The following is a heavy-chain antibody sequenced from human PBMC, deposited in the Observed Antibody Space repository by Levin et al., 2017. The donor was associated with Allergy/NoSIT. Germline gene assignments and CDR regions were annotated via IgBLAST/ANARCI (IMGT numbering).Heavy chain of an antibody. D-gene: IGHD6-13*01. J-gene: IGHJ4*02. CDR1: GGTFSSYA. Sequence: VASVKVSCKASGGTFSSYAISWVRQAPGQGLEWMGGIIPIFGTANYAQKFQGRVTITADESTSTAYMELSSLRSEDTAVYYCARDRAAAGTVWGQGTLVTVSS. CDR3: ARDRAAAGTV. V-gene: IGHV1-69*13. CDR2: IIPIFGTA.